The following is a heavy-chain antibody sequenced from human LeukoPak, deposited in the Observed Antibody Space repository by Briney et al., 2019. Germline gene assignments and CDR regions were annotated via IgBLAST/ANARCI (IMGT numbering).Heavy chain of an antibody. D-gene: IGHD2-2*01. J-gene: IGHJ3*02. CDR3: ARQYCSSTSCNGAFDI. CDR2: IKQDGSEK. V-gene: IGHV3-7*05. CDR1: GFTFSSYW. Sequence: GGSLRLSCAASGFTFSSYWMSWVRQAPGKGLEWVANIKQDGSEKYYVDSVKGRFTISRDNAKNSLYLQMNSLRAEDTAVYYCARQYCSSTSCNGAFDIWGQGTMVTVSS.